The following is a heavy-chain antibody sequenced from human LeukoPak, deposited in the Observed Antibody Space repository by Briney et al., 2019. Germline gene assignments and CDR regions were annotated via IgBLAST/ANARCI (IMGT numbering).Heavy chain of an antibody. CDR3: ARDSNHIWWELLYSDY. Sequence: GGSLRLSCAASGFTFSSYSMNWVRQAPGKGLEWVSSISSSSSYIYYADSVKGRFTISRDNAKNSLYLQMNSLRAEDTAVYYCARDSNHIWWELLYSDYWGQGTLVTVSS. D-gene: IGHD1-26*01. CDR2: ISSSSSYI. J-gene: IGHJ4*02. CDR1: GFTFSSYS. V-gene: IGHV3-21*01.